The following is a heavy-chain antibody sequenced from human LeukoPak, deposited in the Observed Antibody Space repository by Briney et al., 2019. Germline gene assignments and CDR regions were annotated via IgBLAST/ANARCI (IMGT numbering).Heavy chain of an antibody. V-gene: IGHV1-69*05. CDR2: IIPMFGSA. CDR1: GDIFNIYS. Sequence: GASVKVSCKAPGDIFNIYSISWVRQAPGQGIEWMGGIIPMFGSANYAQTFQDRVTITTDQSTSTAYMELSSLSSEDTAVYYCARVGRSRGSLPNSYYYMDVWGTGTTVTVSS. J-gene: IGHJ6*03. D-gene: IGHD1-26*01. CDR3: ARVGRSRGSLPNSYYYMDV.